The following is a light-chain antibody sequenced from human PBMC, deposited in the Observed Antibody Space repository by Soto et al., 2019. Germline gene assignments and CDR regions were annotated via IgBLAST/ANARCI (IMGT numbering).Light chain of an antibody. J-gene: IGKJ2*01. V-gene: IGKV1-39*01. CDR1: QTINNY. CDR2: GAS. Sequence: DIQLTQSPPSLSASVGDRVTITCRASQTINNYVNWYQQEAGRAPKLLISGASSLQSGVPSRFSGSGFGTDFTLTITSLQPEDFVVYYCQQTYRTPYIFGGGTKLDI. CDR3: QQTYRTPYI.